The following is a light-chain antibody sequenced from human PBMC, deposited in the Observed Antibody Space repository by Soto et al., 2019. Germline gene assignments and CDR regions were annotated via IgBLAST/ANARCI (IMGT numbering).Light chain of an antibody. J-gene: IGKJ4*01. CDR3: QQYGSSPT. CDR1: QSVSSRY. Sequence: EIVLTQSPATLSLSPGERATLSCGASQSVSSRYVAWYQQKPGLAPRLLIYDASSRATGISDRFSGSGSGTDFTLTISRLEPEDFAVYYCQQYGSSPTFGGGTKVDIK. CDR2: DAS. V-gene: IGKV3D-20*01.